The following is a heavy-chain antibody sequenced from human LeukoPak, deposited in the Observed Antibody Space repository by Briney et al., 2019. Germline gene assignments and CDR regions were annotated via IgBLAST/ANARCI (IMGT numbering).Heavy chain of an antibody. CDR3: ASGAILNGYYVD. CDR2: ISADNGNT. D-gene: IGHD3-9*01. CDR1: GYTFTSYG. V-gene: IGHV1-18*01. Sequence: GASVKVSCKASGYTFTSYGISWVRQAPGQGLEWMGWISADNGNTKYAQKLQGRVTMTTDTSTSTGYMELTSLRSEDTTIYYCASGAILNGYYVDWGQGTLVTVSS. J-gene: IGHJ4*02.